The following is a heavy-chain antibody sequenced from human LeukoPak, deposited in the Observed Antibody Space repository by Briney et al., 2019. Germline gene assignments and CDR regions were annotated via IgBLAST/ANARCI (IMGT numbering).Heavy chain of an antibody. V-gene: IGHV4-39*07. J-gene: IGHJ3*02. CDR1: NASISSNTYY. D-gene: IGHD5-18*01. CDR2: INYRGST. Sequence: PSETLSLTCTVSNASISSNTYYRAWIRQPPGKGLEYIGSINYRGSTYYNPSLKSRVTLSVDTSKNQFSLKLRSVTAADTAVYYCARVLVARGYSYTTDAFDIWGQGTMVTVSS. CDR3: ARVLVARGYSYTTDAFDI.